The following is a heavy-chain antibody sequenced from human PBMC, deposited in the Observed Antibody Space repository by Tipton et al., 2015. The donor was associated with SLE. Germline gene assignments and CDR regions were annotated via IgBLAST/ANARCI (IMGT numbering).Heavy chain of an antibody. J-gene: IGHJ4*02. Sequence: TLSLTCAVYGGSFSGYYWSWIRQPPGKGLEWIGEINHSGSTNYNPSLKSRVTISVDTSKNQFSLKLSSVTAADTAVYYCASRMVVYAPFDCWGQGSLVAVS. D-gene: IGHD2-8*02. V-gene: IGHV4-34*01. CDR2: INHSGST. CDR3: ASRMVVYAPFDC. CDR1: GGSFSGYY.